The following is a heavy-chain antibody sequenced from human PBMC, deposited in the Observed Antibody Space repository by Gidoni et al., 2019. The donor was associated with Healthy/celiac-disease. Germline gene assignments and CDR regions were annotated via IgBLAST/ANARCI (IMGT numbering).Heavy chain of an antibody. D-gene: IGHD2-8*01. V-gene: IGHV3-73*01. J-gene: IGHJ4*02. Sequence: EVQLVESGGGLVQPGGSRKLSGAAPGFTFSGAAMHWVRQASGKGLEWVGRIRSKANSYATAYAASVKGRFTISRDDSKNTAYLQMNSLKTEDTAVYYCTRPGGVGRDDWGQGTLVTVSS. CDR1: GFTFSGAA. CDR2: IRSKANSYAT. CDR3: TRPGGVGRDD.